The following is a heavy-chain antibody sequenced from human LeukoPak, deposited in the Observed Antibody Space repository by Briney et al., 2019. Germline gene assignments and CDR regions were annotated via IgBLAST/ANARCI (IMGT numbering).Heavy chain of an antibody. J-gene: IGHJ1*01. CDR1: GFTFSSYA. CDR2: ISGSGGST. V-gene: IGHV3-23*01. CDR3: ASGGFNSPAEHFLH. Sequence: GGSLRLSCAASGFTFSSYAMSWVRQAPGKGLEWVSAISGSGGSTYYADSVKGRFTISRDNSKNTLYLQMNSLRAEDTAVYYCASGGFNSPAEHFLHWGPGTLVTVSS. D-gene: IGHD3-16*01.